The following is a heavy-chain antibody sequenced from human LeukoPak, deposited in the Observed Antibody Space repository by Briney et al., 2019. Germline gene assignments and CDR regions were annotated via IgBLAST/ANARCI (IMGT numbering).Heavy chain of an antibody. J-gene: IGHJ4*02. Sequence: ASVKVSCKASGYTFTSYDINWVRQATGQGLEWMGWMDPNNANTGYAQKFQGRVTMTRNTSISTAYMELSSLRSDDTAVYYCHMLRGVDPLDYWGQGTLVTVSS. CDR3: HMLRGVDPLDY. CDR2: MDPNNANT. CDR1: GYTFTSYD. V-gene: IGHV1-8*02. D-gene: IGHD3-10*01.